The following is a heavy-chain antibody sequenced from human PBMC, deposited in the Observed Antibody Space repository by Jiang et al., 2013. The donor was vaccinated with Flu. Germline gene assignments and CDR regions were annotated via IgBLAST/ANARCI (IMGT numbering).Heavy chain of an antibody. CDR2: INPNSGGT. J-gene: IGHJ4*02. V-gene: IGHV1-2*04. CDR3: ARDLAYDSSGYYLLDY. D-gene: IGHD3-22*01. Sequence: SGAEVKKPGASVKVSCKASGYTFTGYYMHWVRQAPGQGLEWMGWINPNSGGTNYAQKFQGWVTMTRDTSISTAYMELSRLRSDDTAVYYCARDLAYDSSGYYLLDYWGQGTLVTVSS. CDR1: GYTFTGYY.